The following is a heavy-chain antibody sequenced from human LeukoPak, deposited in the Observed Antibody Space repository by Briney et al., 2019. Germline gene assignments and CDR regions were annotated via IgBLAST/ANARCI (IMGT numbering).Heavy chain of an antibody. CDR3: ARGPDYGRSTDYFDC. D-gene: IGHD4-17*01. J-gene: IGHJ4*02. CDR2: IKQDGSAK. CDR1: GFTFSRHW. Sequence: GGSLRLSCAASGFTFSRHWMTWVRQAPGKGLEWVANIKQDGSAKYYVDSVKGRFTISRDNAQNSLSLQMNSLRAEDTAVYYCARGPDYGRSTDYFDCWGQGSLVTVSS. V-gene: IGHV3-7*03.